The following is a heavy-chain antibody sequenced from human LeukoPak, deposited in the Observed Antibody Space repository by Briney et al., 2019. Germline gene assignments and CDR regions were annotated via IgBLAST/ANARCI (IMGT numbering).Heavy chain of an antibody. CDR3: ARVGSHGIVVGY. J-gene: IGHJ4*02. CDR2: INPSGGST. V-gene: IGHV1-46*04. CDR1: GYTFTSYY. Sequence: GASVKVSCKASGYTFTSYYMHWVRQAPGQGLEWWGIINPSGGSTSYAQKLQGRVTMTRDTSTSTVYMELSSLRSEDTAVYYCARVGSHGIVVGYWGQGTLVTVSS. D-gene: IGHD2-2*01.